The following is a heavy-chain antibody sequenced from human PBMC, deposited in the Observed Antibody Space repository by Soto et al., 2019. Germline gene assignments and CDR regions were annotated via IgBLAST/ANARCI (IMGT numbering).Heavy chain of an antibody. CDR1: GFTFSSYS. Sequence: PGWCLRLSCAASGFTFSSYSMNWVRRAPGKGREWVSYISSSSSTIYYADSVKGRFTISRDNAKNSLYLQMNSLRDEDTAVYYCARADRTVFGVVDPPLYGMDVWGQGTTVTVSS. CDR2: ISSSSSTI. J-gene: IGHJ6*02. V-gene: IGHV3-48*02. D-gene: IGHD3-3*01. CDR3: ARADRTVFGVVDPPLYGMDV.